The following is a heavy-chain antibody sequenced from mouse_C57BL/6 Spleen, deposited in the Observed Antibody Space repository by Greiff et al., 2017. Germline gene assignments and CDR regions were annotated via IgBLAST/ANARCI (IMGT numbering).Heavy chain of an antibody. CDR1: GFTFSSYA. CDR2: ISSGGDYI. CDR3: TRDHYSNFWFAY. D-gene: IGHD2-5*01. Sequence: EVQGVESGEGLVKPGGSLKLSCAASGFTFSSYAMSWVRQTPEKRLEWVAYISSGGDYIYYADTVKGRFTISRDNARNTLYLQMSSLKSEDTAMYYCTRDHYSNFWFAYWGQGTLVTVSA. V-gene: IGHV5-9-1*02. J-gene: IGHJ3*01.